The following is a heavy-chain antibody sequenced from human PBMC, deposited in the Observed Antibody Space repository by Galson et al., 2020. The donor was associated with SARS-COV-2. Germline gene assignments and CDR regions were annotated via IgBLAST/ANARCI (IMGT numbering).Heavy chain of an antibody. V-gene: IGHV4-30-4*01. CDR3: ASARRRQWLVRVDFSVFADY. Sequence: ETSETLSLTCTVSGGSISSGDYSWSWIRQPPGKGLEWIGYIYYSGSTYSNPSLKSRVTISVDTSKNQFSLKLSSVTAADTAVYYCASARRRQWLVRVDFSVFADYWGQGTLVTVSS. CDR2: IYYSGST. J-gene: IGHJ4*02. D-gene: IGHD6-19*01. CDR1: GGSISSGDYS.